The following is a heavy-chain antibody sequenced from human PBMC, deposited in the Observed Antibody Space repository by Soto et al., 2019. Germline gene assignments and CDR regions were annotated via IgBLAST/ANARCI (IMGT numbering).Heavy chain of an antibody. Sequence: SETLSLTCTVSGGSISSYYWSWIRQPPGRGLEWIGYIYYSGSTNYNPSLKSRVTISVDTSKNQFSLKLSSVTAADTAVYYCARHTRGIDREIDYWGQGTLVTVSS. J-gene: IGHJ4*02. CDR1: GGSISSYY. CDR2: IYYSGST. D-gene: IGHD6-13*01. CDR3: ARHTRGIDREIDY. V-gene: IGHV4-59*08.